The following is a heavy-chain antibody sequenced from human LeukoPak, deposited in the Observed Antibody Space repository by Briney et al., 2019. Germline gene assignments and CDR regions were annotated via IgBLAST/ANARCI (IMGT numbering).Heavy chain of an antibody. D-gene: IGHD5-24*01. J-gene: IGHJ5*02. Sequence: PSETLSLTCAVYGGSFSGYYWSWIRQPPGKGLEWIGEINHSGSTNYNPSLKSRVTISVDTSNNHLSLKLSSVTAADTAVYYCARELKDGYKDWFDPWGQGTLVTVSS. V-gene: IGHV4-34*01. CDR2: INHSGST. CDR1: GGSFSGYY. CDR3: ARELKDGYKDWFDP.